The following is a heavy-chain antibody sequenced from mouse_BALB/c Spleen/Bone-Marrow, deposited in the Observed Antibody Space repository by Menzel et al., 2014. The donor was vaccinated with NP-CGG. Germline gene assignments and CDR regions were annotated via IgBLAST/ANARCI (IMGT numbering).Heavy chain of an antibody. D-gene: IGHD2-1*01. J-gene: IGHJ4*01. CDR2: INPGSNGA. V-gene: IGHV1-54*01. Sequence: QVQLQQSGAELVRPGASVKVSCKASGYAFSNYFIEWVKKRPGQGLEWIGVINPGSNGANYSEKFKGKATLTADKSSSTAYMQLSSLTSDDSAVDFCTRSWGKDAMDYWGQGTSVTVSS. CDR3: TRSWGKDAMDY. CDR1: GYAFSNYF.